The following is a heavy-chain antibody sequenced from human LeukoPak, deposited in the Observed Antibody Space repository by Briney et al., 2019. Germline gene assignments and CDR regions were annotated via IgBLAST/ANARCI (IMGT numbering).Heavy chain of an antibody. J-gene: IGHJ4*02. CDR3: ARSRGSGWLFDY. CDR2: ISSSSSYI. V-gene: IGHV3-21*01. CDR1: GFIFSDYW. D-gene: IGHD6-19*01. Sequence: GGSLRLSCVVSGFIFSDYWMSWVRQAPGKGLEWVSSISSSSSYIYYADSVKGRFTISRDNAKNSLYLQMNSLRAEDTAVYYCARSRGSGWLFDYWGQGTLVTVSS.